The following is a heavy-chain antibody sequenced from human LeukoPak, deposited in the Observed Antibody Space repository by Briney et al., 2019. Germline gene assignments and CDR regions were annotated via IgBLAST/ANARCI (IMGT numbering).Heavy chain of an antibody. Sequence: PSETLSLTCTVSGGSISSSSYYWGWIRQPPGKGLEWIGSIYYSGSTYYNPSLKSRVTISVDTSKNQFSLRLSSVTAADTAVYYCASSIAALTGGDYWGQGTLVTVSS. J-gene: IGHJ4*02. CDR1: GGSISSSSYY. V-gene: IGHV4-39*07. D-gene: IGHD6-6*01. CDR3: ASSIAALTGGDY. CDR2: IYYSGST.